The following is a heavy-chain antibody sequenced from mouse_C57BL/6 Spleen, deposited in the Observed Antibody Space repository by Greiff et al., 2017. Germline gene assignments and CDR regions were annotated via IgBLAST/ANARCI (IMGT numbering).Heavy chain of an antibody. J-gene: IGHJ4*01. CDR2: ISYDGSN. D-gene: IGHD1-3*01. Sequence: EVKLVESGPGLVKPSQSLSLTCSVTGYSITSGYYWNWIRQFPGNKLEWRGYISYDGSNNYNPSLKNRISIPRDTSKNQFFLKLNSVTTEDTATYYCARDRDNYYAMDYWGQGTSVTVSS. CDR3: ARDRDNYYAMDY. V-gene: IGHV3-6*01. CDR1: GYSITSGYY.